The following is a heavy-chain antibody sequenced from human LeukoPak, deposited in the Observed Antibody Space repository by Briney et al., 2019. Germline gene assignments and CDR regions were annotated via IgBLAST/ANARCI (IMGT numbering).Heavy chain of an antibody. Sequence: SETLSLTCTVSGGSISYYWSWIRQPAGKGLEWIGRIYTSGSTNYNPSLKSRVTMSVDTSKNQFSLKPSSVTAADTAVYYCARGSYYYYYDSSGYEGTGFDYWGQGTLVTVSS. CDR3: ARGSYYYYYDSSGYEGTGFDY. V-gene: IGHV4-4*07. CDR2: IYTSGST. CDR1: GGSISYY. D-gene: IGHD3-22*01. J-gene: IGHJ4*02.